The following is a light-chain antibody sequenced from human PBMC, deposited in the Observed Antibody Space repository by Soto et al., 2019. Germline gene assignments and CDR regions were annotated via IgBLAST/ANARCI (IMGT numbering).Light chain of an antibody. CDR3: HQYYLTPYT. J-gene: IGKJ2*01. Sequence: DIVMTQSPGSLAVSLGGRATINCKSSQTVLYSSNNKNYLAWYQQKPGQPPKLLIYWASTRESGVPDRFSGSGSGTDFTLTINNLQAEDVAVYYCHQYYLTPYTFGQGTKLELK. CDR2: WAS. V-gene: IGKV4-1*01. CDR1: QTVLYSSNNKNY.